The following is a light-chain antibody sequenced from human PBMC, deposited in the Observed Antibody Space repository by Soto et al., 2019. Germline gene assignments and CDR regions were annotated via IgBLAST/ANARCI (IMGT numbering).Light chain of an antibody. V-gene: IGKV1-5*03. CDR3: QQYDRGSWT. J-gene: IGKJ1*01. CDR1: QSISSW. CDR2: RAS. Sequence: DIQMTQSPSTLSASVGDRVIITCRASQSISSWLAWYQQKPGKAPDLLIYRASTIKTGIPSRFSGSGSGTEFTLTISSLQPDDFATYYCQQYDRGSWTFGPGTKVEIK.